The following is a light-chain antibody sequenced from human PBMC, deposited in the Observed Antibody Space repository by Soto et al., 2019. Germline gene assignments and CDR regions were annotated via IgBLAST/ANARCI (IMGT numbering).Light chain of an antibody. CDR1: QTISSNY. J-gene: IGKJ3*01. Sequence: EIVLTQSPGTLSLSPGERATLSCGVSQTISSNYLAWYQQKPHQAPRLLIYAASFRATGIPVRFSGSGSGTAFTLTLSILEPEYYAFYFCQQYDRTPPACTFGPGTKVEMK. CDR2: AAS. CDR3: QQYDRTPPACT. V-gene: IGKV3-20*01.